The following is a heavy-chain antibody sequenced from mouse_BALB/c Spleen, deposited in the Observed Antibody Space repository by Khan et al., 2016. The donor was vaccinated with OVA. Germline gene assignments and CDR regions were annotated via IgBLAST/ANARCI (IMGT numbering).Heavy chain of an antibody. CDR1: GYTFTDYS. Sequence: QIQLVQSGPELKKPGETVKISRKASGYTFTDYSMHWVKQAPGKGLKWMGWINTETGEPTYADDFKGRFAFSLETSASTAYLQINNLKNEDTATYFCARDRYDYFDYWGQGTTLTVSS. V-gene: IGHV9-2-1*01. J-gene: IGHJ2*01. D-gene: IGHD2-14*01. CDR2: INTETGEP. CDR3: ARDRYDYFDY.